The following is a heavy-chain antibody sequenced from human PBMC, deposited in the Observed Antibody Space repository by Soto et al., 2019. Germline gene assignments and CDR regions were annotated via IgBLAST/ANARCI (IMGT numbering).Heavy chain of an antibody. Sequence: GGSLRLSCAASGFTFSSYGMHWVRQAPGKGLEWVAVISYDGSNKYYADSVKGRFTISRDNSKNTLYLQMNSLRAEDTAVYYCAKEGVDFWSGYYYYYGMDVWGQGPTVTVSS. V-gene: IGHV3-30*18. CDR1: GFTFSSYG. D-gene: IGHD3-3*01. CDR3: AKEGVDFWSGYYYYYGMDV. J-gene: IGHJ6*02. CDR2: ISYDGSNK.